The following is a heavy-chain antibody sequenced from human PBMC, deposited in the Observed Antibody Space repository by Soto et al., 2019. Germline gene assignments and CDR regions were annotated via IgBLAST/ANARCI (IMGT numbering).Heavy chain of an antibody. CDR2: LYYPGST. CDR3: ARDQYDFRSGSYYYAMEV. V-gene: IGHV4-61*01. J-gene: IGHJ6*02. D-gene: IGHD3-3*01. Sequence: QVQLQESGPGLVKPSETLSLTCTVSGGSVSSESPYWSWIRQTPGKGLEWIGYLYYPGSTNYNPSLKGRVTMSVDTSRDQVSLRLRSVTRADTAVYYCARDQYDFRSGSYYYAMEVWGQGTKVTVSS. CDR1: GGSVSSESPY.